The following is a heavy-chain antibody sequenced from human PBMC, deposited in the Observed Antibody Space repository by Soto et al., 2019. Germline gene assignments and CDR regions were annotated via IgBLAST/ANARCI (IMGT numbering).Heavy chain of an antibody. V-gene: IGHV3-30-3*01. CDR2: ISYDGSNK. J-gene: IGHJ6*02. CDR3: ARDPGSSWPWDYYYGMDV. D-gene: IGHD6-13*01. Sequence: PGRSLRLSCAASGFNFSSYAMHWVRQAPGKGLEWVAVISYDGSNKYYADSVKGRFTISRDNSKNTLYLQMNSLRAEDTAVYYCARDPGSSWPWDYYYGMDVWGQGTTVTVSS. CDR1: GFNFSSYA.